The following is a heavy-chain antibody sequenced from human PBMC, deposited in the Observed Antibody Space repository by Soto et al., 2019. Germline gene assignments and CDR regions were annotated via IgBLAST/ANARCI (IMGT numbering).Heavy chain of an antibody. CDR3: ARGGYFYDSNGYYYRVTTYTKKSLFDY. CDR1: RFTFNNYA. D-gene: IGHD3-22*01. Sequence: GGSLRLSCAASRFTFNNYAMHWVRQAPGKGLEWVALISYDGGLKYYADSVKGRFTISRDNSKNTLYLQMNSLRAEDTAVYFCARGGYFYDSNGYYYRVTTYTKKSLFDYWGQGTLVTVSS. CDR2: ISYDGGLK. V-gene: IGHV3-30-3*01. J-gene: IGHJ4*02.